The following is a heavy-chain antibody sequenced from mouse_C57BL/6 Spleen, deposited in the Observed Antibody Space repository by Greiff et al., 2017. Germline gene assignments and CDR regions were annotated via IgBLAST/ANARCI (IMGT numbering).Heavy chain of an antibody. CDR2: IYPGDGDT. J-gene: IGHJ2*01. D-gene: IGHD4-1*02. CDR3: ARSLPTGTFFDY. CDR1: GYAFSSSW. Sequence: VQLQQSGPELVKPGASVKISCKASGYAFSSSWMNWVKQRPGKGLEWIGRIYPGDGDTNYNGKFKGKATLTADKSSSTAYMQLSSLTSEDSAVYFCARSLPTGTFFDYWGQGTTLTVSS. V-gene: IGHV1-82*01.